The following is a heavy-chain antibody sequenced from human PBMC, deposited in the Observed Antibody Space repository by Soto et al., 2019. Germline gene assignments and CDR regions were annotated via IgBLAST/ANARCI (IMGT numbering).Heavy chain of an antibody. CDR1: GDSVSSNSAA. V-gene: IGHV6-1*01. Sequence: PSQTLSLTCAISGDSVSSNSAAWNWIRQSPSRGLEWLGRTYYRSRWYNDYAVSVKSRITINPDTSKSQFSLQLNSVTPEDTAVYYCARAGYYYDSSGYYPVFDYWGQGTLVTVS. CDR2: TYYRSRWYN. D-gene: IGHD3-22*01. CDR3: ARAGYYYDSSGYYPVFDY. J-gene: IGHJ4*02.